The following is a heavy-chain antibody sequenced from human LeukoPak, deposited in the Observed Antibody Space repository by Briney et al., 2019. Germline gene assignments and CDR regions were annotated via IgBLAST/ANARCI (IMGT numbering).Heavy chain of an antibody. D-gene: IGHD4-17*01. CDR1: GITVNTNY. CDR2: IRSKTYGGTT. CDR3: SRKSTVSNLLDY. J-gene: IGHJ4*02. Sequence: PGGSLRLSCAASGITVNTNYMSWVRQAPGKGLEWVGLIRSKTYGGTTEYAASVKGRFIISRDDSKSIAYLQMNSLKTEDTAVYYCSRKSTVSNLLDYWGQGTLVTVSS. V-gene: IGHV3-49*04.